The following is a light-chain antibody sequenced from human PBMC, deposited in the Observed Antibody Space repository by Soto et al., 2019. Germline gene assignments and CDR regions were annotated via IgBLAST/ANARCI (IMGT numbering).Light chain of an antibody. V-gene: IGKV1-39*01. CDR1: QSISNY. CDR3: QQSYSTPLT. CDR2: AAS. J-gene: IGKJ4*01. Sequence: DIPMTQSPSSLSASVGDRVTITCRASQSISNYLNWYQRKPGKAPEFLIYAASSLQSGVPSRFSGSGSGTDFTPTISSLQPEDFATYYCQQSYSTPLTFGGGTKVEIK.